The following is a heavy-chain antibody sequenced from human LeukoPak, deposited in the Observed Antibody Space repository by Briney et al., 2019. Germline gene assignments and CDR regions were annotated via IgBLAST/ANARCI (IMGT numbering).Heavy chain of an antibody. CDR3: AREAYDYVWGSYRYTLFDY. Sequence: SETLSLTCAVSGGSFSGYYWSWIRQPPGKGLEWIGEINHSGSTNYNPSLKSRVTISVDTSKNQFSLKLSSVTAADTAVYYCAREAYDYVWGSYRYTLFDYWGQGTLVTVSS. CDR2: INHSGST. D-gene: IGHD3-16*02. V-gene: IGHV4-34*01. CDR1: GGSFSGYY. J-gene: IGHJ4*02.